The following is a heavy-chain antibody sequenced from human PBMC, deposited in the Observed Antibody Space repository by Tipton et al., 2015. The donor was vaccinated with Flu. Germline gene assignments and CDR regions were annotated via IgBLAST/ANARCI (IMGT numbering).Heavy chain of an antibody. CDR3: AKDGWDTSGWYPFDY. D-gene: IGHD6-19*01. V-gene: IGHV3-48*03. CDR2: ISPSGGNV. Sequence: SLRLSCVASGFILSRYEMNWVRQAPGKGLEWVSYISPSGGNVYYRDSVRGRFTISRDNAKNSLYLLINSLRTEDTAFYYCAKDGWDTSGWYPFDYWGQGILVTVSS. J-gene: IGHJ4*02. CDR1: GFILSRYE.